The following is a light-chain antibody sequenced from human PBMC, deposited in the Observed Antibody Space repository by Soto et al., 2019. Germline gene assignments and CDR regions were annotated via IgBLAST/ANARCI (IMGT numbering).Light chain of an antibody. CDR3: SSYTTSSTWV. CDR2: DVS. Sequence: QSALTQPASVSGSPGQSITISCTGTSSDVGYYNYVSWYQQHPGKAPKLMIYDVSYRPSGVSNRFSGSKSGTTASLTISGLQAEDEAHYYCSSYTTSSTWVFCGGTKLTVL. V-gene: IGLV2-14*03. CDR1: SSDVGYYNY. J-gene: IGLJ3*02.